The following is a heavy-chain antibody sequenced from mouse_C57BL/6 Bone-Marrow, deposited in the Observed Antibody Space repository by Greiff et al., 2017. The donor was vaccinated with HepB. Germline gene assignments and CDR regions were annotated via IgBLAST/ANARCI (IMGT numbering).Heavy chain of an antibody. CDR2: ISGGGGNT. CDR3: ARRYYGSSWYFDV. J-gene: IGHJ1*03. D-gene: IGHD1-1*01. V-gene: IGHV5-9*01. Sequence: EVKVVESGGGLVKPGGSLKLSCAASGFTFSSYTMSWVRQTPEKRLEWVATISGGGGNTYYPDNAKNTLYLQMSSLRSEDTALYYCARRYYGSSWYFDVWGTGTTVTVSS. CDR1: GFTFSSYT.